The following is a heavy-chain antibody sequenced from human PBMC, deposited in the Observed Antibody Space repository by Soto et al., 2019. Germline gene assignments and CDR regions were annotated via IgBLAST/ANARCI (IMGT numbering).Heavy chain of an antibody. CDR2: INPSGGTT. D-gene: IGHD3-10*01. CDR1: GYTFTSYY. J-gene: IGHJ6*02. Sequence: QVQLVQSGAEVKKPGASVKVSCKASGYTFTSYYMHWVRQAPGQGLEWMGIINPSGGTTSYAQKFRGRVTMTRDTSTSTVYMELSSLRSEDTAVFYCARGGGGKYVRDVWGQWTTVTVYS. V-gene: IGHV1-46*01. CDR3: ARGGGGKYVRDV.